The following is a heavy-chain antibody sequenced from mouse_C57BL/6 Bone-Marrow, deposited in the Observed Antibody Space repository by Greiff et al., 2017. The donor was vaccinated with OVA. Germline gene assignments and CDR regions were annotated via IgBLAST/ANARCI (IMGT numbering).Heavy chain of an antibody. CDR2: INSDGGST. Sequence: EVQLVESGGGLVQPGESLKLSCESNEYEFPSHDMSWVRKTPEKRLELVAAINSDGGSTYYPDTMERRFIISRDNTEKTLYLQMSSLRSEDTALYYGERHRQLRLQNIDYWGQGTTLTVSS. D-gene: IGHD3-2*02. V-gene: IGHV5-2*01. CDR1: EYEFPSHD. J-gene: IGHJ2*01. CDR3: ERHRQLRLQNIDY.